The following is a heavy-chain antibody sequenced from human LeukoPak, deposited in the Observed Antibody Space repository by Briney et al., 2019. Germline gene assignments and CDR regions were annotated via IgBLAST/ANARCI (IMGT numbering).Heavy chain of an antibody. CDR1: GGSFSGYY. J-gene: IGHJ4*02. D-gene: IGHD3-9*01. CDR3: ARGRVLDWFDY. V-gene: IGHV4-38-2*01. Sequence: SETLSLTCAVYGGSFSGYYWGWIRQPPGKRLEWIGSVFHSGSTYYNPSLKSRVTISVDTSMKQFSLKLTSVTAADTAVYYCARGRVLDWFDYWGQGTLVTVSS. CDR2: VFHSGST.